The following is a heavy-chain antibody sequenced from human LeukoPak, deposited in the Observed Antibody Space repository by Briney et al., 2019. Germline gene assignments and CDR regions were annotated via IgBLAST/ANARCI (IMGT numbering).Heavy chain of an antibody. D-gene: IGHD2-2*01. V-gene: IGHV5-51*01. CDR3: ARHNLVVVPAAQYYYYYMDV. J-gene: IGHJ6*03. CDR2: IYPGDSDT. Sequence: GESLKISRKGSGYSFTSYWIGWVRQMPGKGLEWMGIIYPGDSDTRYSPSLQGQVTISADKSIGTAYLQWSSLKASDTAMYYCARHNLVVVPAAQYYYYYMDVWGKGTTVTVSS. CDR1: GYSFTSYW.